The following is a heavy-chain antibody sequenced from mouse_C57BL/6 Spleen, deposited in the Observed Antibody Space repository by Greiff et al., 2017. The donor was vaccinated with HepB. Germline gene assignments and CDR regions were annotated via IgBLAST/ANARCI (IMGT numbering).Heavy chain of an antibody. CDR2: IWWDDDK. D-gene: IGHD2-4*01. CDR3: ARSYYDYDGRYFDV. Sequence: QVTLKVSGPGILQPSQTLSLTCSFSGFSLSTFGMGVGWIRQPSGKGLEWLAHIWWDDDKYYNPALKSRLTNSKDTSKNQVYLKIANVDTADTATYYCARSYYDYDGRYFDVWGTGTTVTVSS. CDR1: GFSLSTFGMG. J-gene: IGHJ1*03. V-gene: IGHV8-8*01.